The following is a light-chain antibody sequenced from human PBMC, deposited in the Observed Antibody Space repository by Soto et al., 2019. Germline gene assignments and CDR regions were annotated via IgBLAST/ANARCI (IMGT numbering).Light chain of an antibody. V-gene: IGKV3-20*01. CDR2: GAS. CDR1: QSVSNSY. CDR3: QQYGSSPPWM. J-gene: IGKJ1*01. Sequence: EIVLTQSPGTLSMSPGERATLSCRASQSVSNSYLAWYQQKPGQAPRLLIYGASSRATGIPDRFSGSGSGTDFTLTISRLEPEDFAMYYCQQYGSSPPWMFGQGTKVDIK.